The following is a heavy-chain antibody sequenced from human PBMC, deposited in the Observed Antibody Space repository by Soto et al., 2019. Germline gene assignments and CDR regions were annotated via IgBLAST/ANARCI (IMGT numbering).Heavy chain of an antibody. CDR2: VIPLFDTA. Sequence: QVQVVQSGAEVKKPGSSVKVSCKVSGGIFTNNAISWVRQDPGQGLEWLGGVIPLFDTAYYAQIFRGRLRISADGATPTAYMDLSGLTSADTAVYFCATGGHNDGYNFYHGMDVWGQGTTVTVS. V-gene: IGHV1-69*01. D-gene: IGHD3-16*01. J-gene: IGHJ6*02. CDR1: GGIFTNNA. CDR3: ATGGHNDGYNFYHGMDV.